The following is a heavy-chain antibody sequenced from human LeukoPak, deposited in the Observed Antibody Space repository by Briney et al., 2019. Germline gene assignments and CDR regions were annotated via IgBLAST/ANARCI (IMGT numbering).Heavy chain of an antibody. D-gene: IGHD6-19*01. CDR3: AKDSVGVAGPDY. CDR1: GFTFSMYA. V-gene: IGHV3-23*01. Sequence: PGGSLRLSCAASGFTFSMYAMSWVCQAPGKGMEWVSVISVDGGGTYYADSVKGRFTISRDNTKSTLYLQMNSLRAEDTAVYYCAKDSVGVAGPDYWGQGSLVTVSS. CDR2: ISVDGGGT. J-gene: IGHJ4*02.